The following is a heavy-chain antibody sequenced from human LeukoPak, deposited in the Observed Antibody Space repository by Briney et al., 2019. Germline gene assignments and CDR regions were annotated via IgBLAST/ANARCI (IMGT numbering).Heavy chain of an antibody. CDR1: GYTFTNYY. CDR3: ARDFGLRGYSYGYADY. V-gene: IGHV1-46*01. J-gene: IGHJ4*02. Sequence: GASVKVSCKASGYTFTNYYMHWVRQAPGHGPEWMGIINSSGGSTSYAQKFQGRVTMTRDTPTSTVYMELSSLTSEDTAVYYCARDFGLRGYSYGYADYWGRGTLVTVSS. D-gene: IGHD5-18*01. CDR2: INSSGGST.